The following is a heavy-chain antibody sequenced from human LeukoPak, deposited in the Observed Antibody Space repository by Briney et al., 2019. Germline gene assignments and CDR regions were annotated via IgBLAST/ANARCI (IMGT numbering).Heavy chain of an antibody. CDR2: ISAYNGNT. J-gene: IGHJ5*02. Sequence: AASVKVSCKASGYTFTSYGISWVRQAPGQGLEWMGWISAYNGNTNYAQKLQGGVTMTTDTSTSTAYMELRSLRSDDTAVYYCARRGYSYGDGWFDPWGQGTLVTVSS. CDR3: ARRGYSYGDGWFDP. D-gene: IGHD5-18*01. CDR1: GYTFTSYG. V-gene: IGHV1-18*01.